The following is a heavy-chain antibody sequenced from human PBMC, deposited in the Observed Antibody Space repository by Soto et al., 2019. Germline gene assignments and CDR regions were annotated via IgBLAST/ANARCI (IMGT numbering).Heavy chain of an antibody. J-gene: IGHJ4*02. D-gene: IGHD6-13*01. CDR2: IYYSGST. Sequence: PSETLSLTCTVSGGSISSYYWSWIRQPPGKGLEWIGYIYYSGSTNYNPSLKSRVTISVDTSKNQFSLKLSSVTAADTAVYYCARATSRVGIAAAGFDYWGQGTLVTVSS. CDR1: GGSISSYY. V-gene: IGHV4-59*01. CDR3: ARATSRVGIAAAGFDY.